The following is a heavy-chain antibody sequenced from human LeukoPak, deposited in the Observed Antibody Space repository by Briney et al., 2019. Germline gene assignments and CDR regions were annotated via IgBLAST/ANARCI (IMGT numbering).Heavy chain of an antibody. Sequence: GASLKVSCKASGNRLTDDYMHWVRQAPGQGLELMGWINPDSGFTNYAQKFKGRVTMTRDTSISTAYLEVRSLTSDDTAVYYCAPTAEAYTSWWKVWGQGTLVTVSS. CDR3: APTAEAYTSWWKV. V-gene: IGHV1-2*02. CDR1: GNRLTDDY. D-gene: IGHD3-16*01. J-gene: IGHJ4*02. CDR2: INPDSGFT.